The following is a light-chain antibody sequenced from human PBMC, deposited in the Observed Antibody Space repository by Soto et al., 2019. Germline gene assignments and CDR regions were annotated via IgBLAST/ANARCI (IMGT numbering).Light chain of an antibody. CDR2: EVN. CDR1: SSDVGGYNY. J-gene: IGLJ1*01. Sequence: QSVLNQPPSASRSPGQSVPISCTGTSSDVGGYNYVSWYQQHPGKAPKLMIYEVNKRPSGVPDRFSGSKSGNTASLTVSGLQAEDEADYYCSSYAGNYNFFYVFGTSTKVTVL. CDR3: SSYAGNYNFFYV. V-gene: IGLV2-8*02.